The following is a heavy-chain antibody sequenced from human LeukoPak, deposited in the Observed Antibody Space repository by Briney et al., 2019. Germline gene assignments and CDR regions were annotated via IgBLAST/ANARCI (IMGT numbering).Heavy chain of an antibody. CDR2: MNPNSGNA. CDR3: TRGSSGRRDN. V-gene: IGHV1-8*01. D-gene: IGHD6-19*01. CDR1: GYTFTSCD. J-gene: IGHJ4*02. Sequence: ASVKVSCKASGYTFTSCDINWVRQATGQGLEWMGWMNPNSGNAGYGQSFQGRITMTRDISIGTAYMELSNLTSEDTAIYYCTRGSSGRRDNWGQGTLVTVSA.